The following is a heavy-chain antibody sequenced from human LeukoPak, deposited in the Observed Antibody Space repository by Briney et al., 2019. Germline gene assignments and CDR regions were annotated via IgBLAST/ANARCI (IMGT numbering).Heavy chain of an antibody. J-gene: IGHJ4*02. V-gene: IGHV3-74*01. Sequence: VGSLRLSCAASGFTFSSHWMHWVRQAPGKGLVWISRIVNDGSGATYVDSVKGRFTTSRDNAKNTLYLQMNSLSAEDTAVYYCVSDSPHSGFNVDCDCWGQGTLVTVSS. CDR1: GFTFSSHW. CDR3: VSDSPHSGFNVDCDC. CDR2: IVNDGSGA. D-gene: IGHD2-21*01.